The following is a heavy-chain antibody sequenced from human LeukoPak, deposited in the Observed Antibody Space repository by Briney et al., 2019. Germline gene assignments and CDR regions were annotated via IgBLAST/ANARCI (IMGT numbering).Heavy chain of an antibody. CDR1: GFTFSSYS. CDR2: ISSSSSTI. Sequence: PGGSLRLSCAASGFTFSSYSMNWVRQAPGKGLEWVSYISSSSSTIYYADSVKGRFTISRDNAKNSLYLQMNSLRAEDTAVYYCAREGIAAADYYYYYMDVWGKGTTVTVSS. CDR3: AREGIAAADYYYYYMDV. J-gene: IGHJ6*03. D-gene: IGHD6-13*01. V-gene: IGHV3-48*01.